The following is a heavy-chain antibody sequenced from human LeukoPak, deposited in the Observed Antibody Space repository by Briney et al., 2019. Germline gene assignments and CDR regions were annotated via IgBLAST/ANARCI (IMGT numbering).Heavy chain of an antibody. CDR3: AKDLRSGDTSSWEASGVDY. D-gene: IGHD6-13*01. V-gene: IGHV3-30*02. CDR1: GFTFSSYG. CDR2: IRYDGSSK. Sequence: LPGGSLRLSCAASGFTFSSYGMHWVRQAPGKGLEWVAFIRYDGSSKYYADSVKGRFTISRDNSKNTLYLQMNSLRAEDTAVYYCAKDLRSGDTSSWEASGVDYWGQGTLVTVSS. J-gene: IGHJ4*02.